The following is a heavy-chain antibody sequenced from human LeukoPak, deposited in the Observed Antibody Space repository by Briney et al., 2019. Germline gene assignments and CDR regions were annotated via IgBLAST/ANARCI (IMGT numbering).Heavy chain of an antibody. Sequence: PGGSLRLSCAASGFTVSSNYMSWVRQAPGKGLEWVSVIYSGGSTYYADSVKGRFTISRDNSKNTLYLQMNSLRAEDTAVYYCAREKPGSSRYGYWGQGTLVTVSS. J-gene: IGHJ4*02. CDR3: AREKPGSSRYGY. V-gene: IGHV3-53*01. CDR1: GFTVSSNY. CDR2: IYSGGST. D-gene: IGHD1-26*01.